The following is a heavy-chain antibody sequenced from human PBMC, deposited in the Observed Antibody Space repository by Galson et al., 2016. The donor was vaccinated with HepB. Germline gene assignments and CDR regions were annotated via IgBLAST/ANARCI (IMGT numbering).Heavy chain of an antibody. D-gene: IGHD3-10*01. Sequence: SLSLSCAASGFTFSSYAMTWVRQAPGKGLDWVSTISGSGDETNYADSVKGRFTFSRDNSKNTLYLQMTSLRAEDTAVYYRASGIAVTTSNSFWYFELWGRGTLVTVSS. V-gene: IGHV3-23*01. CDR1: GFTFSSYA. J-gene: IGHJ2*01. CDR2: ISGSGDET. CDR3: ASGIAVTTSNSFWYFEL.